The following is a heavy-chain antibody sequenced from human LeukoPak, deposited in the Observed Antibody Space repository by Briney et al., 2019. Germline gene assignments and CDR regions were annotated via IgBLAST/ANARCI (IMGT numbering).Heavy chain of an antibody. CDR3: ARALTGDRDPYFDY. CDR1: GYTFTGYY. J-gene: IGHJ4*02. D-gene: IGHD7-27*01. Sequence: ASVKVSCKASGYTFTGYYIHWVRQAPGQGLEWMGWINPNSGGTNYAQKFQGRVTMTRDTSISTAYMELSRLRSDDTAVYYCARALTGDRDPYFDYWGQGTLVTVSS. V-gene: IGHV1-2*02. CDR2: INPNSGGT.